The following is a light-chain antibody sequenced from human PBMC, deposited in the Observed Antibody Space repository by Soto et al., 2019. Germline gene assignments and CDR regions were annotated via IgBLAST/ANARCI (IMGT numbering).Light chain of an antibody. CDR2: GAS. CDR3: QHYGSSLT. V-gene: IGKV3-20*01. Sequence: EIVLTQSPGTLSFSPGVRATLSCRASQSVHNNYLAWYQQKPGQAPRLLIYGASYRATGIPDRFGGSGSGADFTLTISRLEPEDFAVYYCQHYGSSLTFGPGTKVDIK. CDR1: QSVHNNY. J-gene: IGKJ3*01.